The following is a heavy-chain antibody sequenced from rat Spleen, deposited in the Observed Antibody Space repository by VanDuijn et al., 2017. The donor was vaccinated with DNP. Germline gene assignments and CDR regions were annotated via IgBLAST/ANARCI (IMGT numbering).Heavy chain of an antibody. V-gene: IGHV3-3*01. CDR3: EWEPNGYNDVDY. CDR1: GDSVTSDYR. J-gene: IGHJ2*01. Sequence: EVQLQESGPGLVKPSQSLSLTCSVTGDSVTSDYRWSWIRMFPGNKLEWSGYVNSADSTNYNTSLKRRIPNTRDISNNQFFLQVNSVSSKMTPTCYREWEPNGYNDVDYWGEGVMVTVSS. D-gene: IGHD1-5*01. CDR2: VNSADST.